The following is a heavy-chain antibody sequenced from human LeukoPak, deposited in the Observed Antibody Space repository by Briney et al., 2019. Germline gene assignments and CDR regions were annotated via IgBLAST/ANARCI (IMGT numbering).Heavy chain of an antibody. Sequence: PGGSLRLSCAASGFTFSSFAMSWVRQAPGKGLEWVSTFSGSGGSTYYADSVKGRFSISRDNSKNTLYLQMNSLRAEDTAVYYCARDGLWSSWRNFDYWGQGTLVTVSS. CDR1: GFTFSSFA. CDR3: ARDGLWSSWRNFDY. D-gene: IGHD6-13*01. J-gene: IGHJ4*02. CDR2: FSGSGGST. V-gene: IGHV3-23*01.